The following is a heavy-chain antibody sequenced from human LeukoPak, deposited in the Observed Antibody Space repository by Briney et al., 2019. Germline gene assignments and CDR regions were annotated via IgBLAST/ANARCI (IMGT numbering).Heavy chain of an antibody. D-gene: IGHD1-7*01. CDR1: GFTFSNYS. J-gene: IGHJ4*02. CDR2: ISNDGSKK. Sequence: GGSLRLSCAASGFTFSNYSMHWVRQAPGKGLEWVAVISNDGSKKHYADSVKGRFTISRDNSKNTLYVQMNSLRTEDTAVYYCARLTGTTESWGQGTLVTVSS. CDR3: ARLTGTTES. V-gene: IGHV3-30-3*01.